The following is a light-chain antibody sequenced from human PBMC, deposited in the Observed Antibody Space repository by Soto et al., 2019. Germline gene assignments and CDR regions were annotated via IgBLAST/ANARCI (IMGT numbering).Light chain of an antibody. V-gene: IGLV2-14*01. CDR3: NSYTNDTTLV. CDR1: SSDVGAYKF. CDR2: EVA. J-gene: IGLJ6*01. Sequence: QSVLAQPASVSGSPGQPITISCTGTSSDVGAYKFVSWYQHHPGQAPKLIIFEVANRPSGVSSRFSGSKSGNTASLTISRLLPEDEADYYCNSYTNDTTLVFGSGTKVTVL.